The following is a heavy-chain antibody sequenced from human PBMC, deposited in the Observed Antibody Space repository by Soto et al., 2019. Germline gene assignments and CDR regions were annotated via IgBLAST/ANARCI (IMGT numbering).Heavy chain of an antibody. CDR3: TRRWGYAFDI. Sequence: SVTSSVAGGSSCGYYWRCIRQPPGKGLEWIGYIYYSGSTNYNPPLKSRVTISVDTSKNQFSLKLSSVTAADTAVYYCTRRWGYAFDIWGHGTMVTVSS. J-gene: IGHJ3*02. CDR1: GGSSCGYY. V-gene: IGHV4-59*08. D-gene: IGHD1-26*01. CDR2: IYYSGST.